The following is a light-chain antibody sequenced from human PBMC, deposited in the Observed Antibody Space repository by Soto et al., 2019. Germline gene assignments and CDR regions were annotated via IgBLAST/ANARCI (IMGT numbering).Light chain of an antibody. CDR2: GAS. V-gene: IGKV3-15*01. CDR3: HQHNNWWT. J-gene: IGKJ1*01. CDR1: QSVSNN. Sequence: EIVLTQSPGTLSLSPGSRAPLSCRASQSVSNNLAWYQQKPGQAPRLLIYGASTRATGIPARFSGSGSGTEFTLTISSLQSEDFAVYYCHQHNNWWTFGQGTKVDIK.